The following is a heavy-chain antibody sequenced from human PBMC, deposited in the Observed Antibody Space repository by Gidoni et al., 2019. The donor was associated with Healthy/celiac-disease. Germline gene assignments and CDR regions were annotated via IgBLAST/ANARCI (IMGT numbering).Heavy chain of an antibody. V-gene: IGHV2-5*01. Sequence: QITLKESGPTLVKPTQTPTLTCTFSGFSLSTSGVGVGWIRQPPGKALEWLALIYWNDDKRYSPSLKSRLTITKDTSKNQVVLTMTNMDPVDTATYYCAHSRGYDSSGYLTDYWGQGTLVTVSS. D-gene: IGHD3-22*01. J-gene: IGHJ4*02. CDR3: AHSRGYDSSGYLTDY. CDR1: GFSLSTSGVG. CDR2: IYWNDDK.